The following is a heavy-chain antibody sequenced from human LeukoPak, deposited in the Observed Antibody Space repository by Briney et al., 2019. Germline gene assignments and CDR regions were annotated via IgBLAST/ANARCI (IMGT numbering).Heavy chain of an antibody. V-gene: IGHV1-18*01. CDR3: ARVGYSYGFPGYYYYMDV. CDR2: ISAYNGNT. J-gene: IGHJ6*03. D-gene: IGHD5-18*01. CDR1: GYTFTSYG. Sequence: ASVKISCKASGYTFTSYGISWVRQAPGQGLEWMGWISAYNGNTNYAQKLQGRVTMTTDTSTSTAYMELRSLRSDDTAVYYCARVGYSYGFPGYYYYMDVWGKGTTVTVSS.